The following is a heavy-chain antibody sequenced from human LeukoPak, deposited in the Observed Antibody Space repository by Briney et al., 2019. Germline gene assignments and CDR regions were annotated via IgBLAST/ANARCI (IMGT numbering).Heavy chain of an antibody. CDR3: ARHEELLRNFDY. J-gene: IGHJ4*02. CDR2: IYYSGST. Sequence: PSETLSLTCTVSGGSISSSSYYWGWIRQPPGKGLEWIGSIYYSGSTYYNPSLKSRVTTSVDTSKNQFSLKLSSVTAADTAVYYCARHEELLRNFDYWGQGTLVTVSS. CDR1: GGSISSSSYY. V-gene: IGHV4-39*01. D-gene: IGHD1-26*01.